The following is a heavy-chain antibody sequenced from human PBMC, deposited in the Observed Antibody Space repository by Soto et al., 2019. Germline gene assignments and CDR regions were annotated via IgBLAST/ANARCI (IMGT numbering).Heavy chain of an antibody. CDR2: MNPNSGNT. CDR3: ARVRAGTRRTYYYYYMDV. J-gene: IGHJ6*03. D-gene: IGHD1-1*01. Sequence: ASVKVSCKASGYTFTSYDINWVRQATGQGLEWMGWMNPNSGNTGYVQKFQGRVNMTRNTSISTAYMELSSLRSEDTAVYYCARVRAGTRRTYYYYYMDVWGKGTTVTVSS. CDR1: GYTFTSYD. V-gene: IGHV1-8*01.